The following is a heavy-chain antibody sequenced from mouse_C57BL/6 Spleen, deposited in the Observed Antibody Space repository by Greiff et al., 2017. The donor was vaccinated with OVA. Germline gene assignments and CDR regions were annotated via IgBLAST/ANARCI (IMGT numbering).Heavy chain of an antibody. CDR3: ARPSSGLPSWFAY. J-gene: IGHJ3*01. CDR2: INPNNGGT. CDR1: GYTFTDYY. Sequence: VQLQQSGPELVKPGASVKISCKASGYTFTDYYMNWVKQSHGKSLEWIGDINPNNGGTSYNQKFKGKATLTVDKSSSTAYMELRSLTSEDSAVYYCARPSSGLPSWFAYWGQGTLVTVSA. D-gene: IGHD3-2*02. V-gene: IGHV1-26*01.